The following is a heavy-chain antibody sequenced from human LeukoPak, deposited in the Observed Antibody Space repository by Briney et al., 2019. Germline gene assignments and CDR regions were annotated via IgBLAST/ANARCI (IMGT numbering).Heavy chain of an antibody. Sequence: ASVKVSCKASGYTFTSYGISWVRQAPGQGLEWMGWINPNSGGTNYAQKFQGWVTMTRDTSISTAYMELSRLRSDDTAVYYCARTDIAAAGTTAFDIWGQGTMVTVSS. CDR3: ARTDIAAAGTTAFDI. CDR1: GYTFTSYG. J-gene: IGHJ3*02. D-gene: IGHD6-13*01. V-gene: IGHV1-2*04. CDR2: INPNSGGT.